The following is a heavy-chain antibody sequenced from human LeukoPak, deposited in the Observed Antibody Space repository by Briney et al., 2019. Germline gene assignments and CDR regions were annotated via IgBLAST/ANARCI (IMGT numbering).Heavy chain of an antibody. CDR1: GYSFTNYW. V-gene: IGHV5-51*01. CDR2: IYPGDSET. CDR3: ARLEVVNYFDY. D-gene: IGHD3-22*01. Sequence: GESLKISCKGSGYSFTNYWIGWVRQMPGKGLEWMGIIYPGDSETRYSPTFQGHVTISVDKSIDTAYLRWSSLKASDTAMYYCARLEVVNYFDYWGQGTLVTVSS. J-gene: IGHJ4*02.